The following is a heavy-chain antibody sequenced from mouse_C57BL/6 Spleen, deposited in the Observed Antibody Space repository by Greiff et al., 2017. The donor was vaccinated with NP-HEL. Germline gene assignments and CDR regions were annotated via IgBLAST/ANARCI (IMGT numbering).Heavy chain of an antibody. Sequence: VQLVESGAELVKPGASVKISCKASGYAFSSYWMNWVKQRPGKGLEWIGQIYPGDGDTNYNGKFKGKATLTADKSSSTAYMQLSSLTSEDSAVYFCARGGDGYFPMDYWGQGTSVTVSS. J-gene: IGHJ4*01. CDR1: GYAFSSYW. V-gene: IGHV1-80*01. CDR2: IYPGDGDT. CDR3: ARGGDGYFPMDY. D-gene: IGHD2-3*01.